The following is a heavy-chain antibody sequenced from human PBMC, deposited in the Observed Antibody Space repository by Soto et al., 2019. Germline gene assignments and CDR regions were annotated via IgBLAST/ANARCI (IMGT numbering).Heavy chain of an antibody. CDR3: ARSVFP. Sequence: SETLSLNCTVSGGSISSGGYYWNWIRQHPGKGLEWIGYIYYSGSTYYKPYLKSRVTISVDTSKNQYYLKLSSVTAADTAVYYCARSVFPWGQGTLVTVSS. V-gene: IGHV4-31*03. CDR1: GGSISSGGYY. CDR2: IYYSGST. J-gene: IGHJ5*02.